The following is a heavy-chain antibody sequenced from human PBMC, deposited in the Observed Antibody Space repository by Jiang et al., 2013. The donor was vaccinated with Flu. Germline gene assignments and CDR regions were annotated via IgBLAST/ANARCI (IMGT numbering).Heavy chain of an antibody. V-gene: IGHV1-69*06. J-gene: IGHJ4*02. Sequence: GAEVKKPGSSVKVSCKASGGTFSSYGISWVRQAPGQGLEWVGGIIPIFGTPNYAQKFQGRVTITADKSTSTAYMELSSLRSEDTAVYYCASDRADYSIVFWGRGTPVTVSS. CDR1: GGTFSSYG. CDR3: ASDRADYSIVF. D-gene: IGHD2-21*01. CDR2: IIPIFGTP.